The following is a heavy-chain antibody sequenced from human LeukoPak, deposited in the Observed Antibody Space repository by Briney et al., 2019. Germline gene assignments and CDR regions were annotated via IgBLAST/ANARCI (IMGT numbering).Heavy chain of an antibody. CDR3: AKDPLRGGSYYYFDY. V-gene: IGHV3-30*04. CDR1: GFTFSSYA. D-gene: IGHD1-26*01. Sequence: GGSLRLSCAASGFTFSSYAMHWVRQAPGKGLEWVAVISYDGSNKYYADSVKGRFTISRDNSKNTLYLQMNSLRAEGTAVYYCAKDPLRGGSYYYFDYWGQGTLVTVSS. J-gene: IGHJ4*02. CDR2: ISYDGSNK.